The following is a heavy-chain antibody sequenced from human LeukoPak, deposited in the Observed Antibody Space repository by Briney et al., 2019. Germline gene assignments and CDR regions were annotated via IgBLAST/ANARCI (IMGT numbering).Heavy chain of an antibody. V-gene: IGHV3-23*01. CDR1: GFTFSNYA. CDR3: AKLLLPSGGSGAAFDY. Sequence: PGASLRLSCAASGFTFSNYAMSWVRQAPGKGLDWVSAITGSGGNTYYADSVNGRFTISRDNSKNTLYLQMNRLRAEETAVYYCAKLLLPSGGSGAAFDYWGQGTLVTVSS. J-gene: IGHJ4*02. CDR2: ITGSGGNT. D-gene: IGHD3-10*01.